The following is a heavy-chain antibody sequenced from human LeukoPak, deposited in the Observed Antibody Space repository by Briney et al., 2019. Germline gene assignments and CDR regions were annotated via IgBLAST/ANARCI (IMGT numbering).Heavy chain of an antibody. CDR3: ARVVGDSSGFYYEGAFDI. CDR2: INSDGSST. J-gene: IGHJ3*02. D-gene: IGHD3-22*01. Sequence: PGGSLRLSCAASGFTFRSYWMHWVRQAPGKGLVWVSRINSDGSSTSYADSVKGRFTISRDNAKNTLYLQMNSLRAEDTAVYYCARVVGDSSGFYYEGAFDIWGQGTIVTVSS. V-gene: IGHV3-74*01. CDR1: GFTFRSYW.